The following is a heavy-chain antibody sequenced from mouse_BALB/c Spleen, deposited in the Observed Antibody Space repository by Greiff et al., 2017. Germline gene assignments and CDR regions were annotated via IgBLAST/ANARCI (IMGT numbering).Heavy chain of an antibody. CDR3: ARDYGSSGWFAY. V-gene: IGHV2-2*02. CDR2: IWSGGST. D-gene: IGHD1-1*01. Sequence: QVQLQQSGPGLVQPSQSLSITCTVSGFSLTSYGVHWVRQSPGKGLEWLGVIWSGGSTDYNAAFISRLSISKDNSKSQVFFKMNSLQANDTAIDYCARDYGSSGWFAYWGQGTLVTVSA. CDR1: GFSLTSYG. J-gene: IGHJ3*01.